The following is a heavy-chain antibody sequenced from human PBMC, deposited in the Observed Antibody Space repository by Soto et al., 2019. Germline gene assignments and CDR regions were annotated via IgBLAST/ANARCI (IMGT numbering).Heavy chain of an antibody. CDR1: GGSISSGDYY. Sequence: PSETLSLTCTVSGGSISSGDYYWSWIRQPPGKGLEWIGYIYYSGSTNYNPSLKSRVTISVDTSKNQFSLKLSSVTAADTAVYYCARDFSISTSCMRPVCYYYYGMDVWGQGTTVTVSS. V-gene: IGHV4-61*08. J-gene: IGHJ6*02. CDR3: ARDFSISTSCMRPVCYYYYGMDV. D-gene: IGHD2-2*01. CDR2: IYYSGST.